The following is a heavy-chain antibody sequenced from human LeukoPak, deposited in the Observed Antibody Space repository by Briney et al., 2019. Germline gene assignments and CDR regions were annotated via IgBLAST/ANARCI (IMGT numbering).Heavy chain of an antibody. CDR2: IYYSGST. Sequence: SETLSLTCTVSGGSISSHYWSWIRQPPGKGLEWIGYIYYSGSTNYNPSLKSRVTISVDTSKNQFSLKLSSVTAADTAVYYCGRRPYSNFFHYYYYMDVWGKGTTVTVSS. CDR3: GRRPYSNFFHYYYYMDV. CDR1: GGSISSHY. V-gene: IGHV4-59*11. D-gene: IGHD6-13*01. J-gene: IGHJ6*03.